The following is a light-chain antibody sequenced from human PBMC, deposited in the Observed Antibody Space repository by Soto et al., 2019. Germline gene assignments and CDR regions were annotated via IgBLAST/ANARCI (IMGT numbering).Light chain of an antibody. J-gene: IGLJ3*02. CDR3: SSYSSSYIWV. Sequence: QSVLTQPASVSGSPGQSITISCTGTSSDIGSQNFVSWHQQRPGKAPKFIIYGVTNRPSGVSSRFSGSKSGNTASLTISGLQADDEADYYCSSYSSSYIWVFGGGTKLTVL. CDR1: SSDIGSQNF. V-gene: IGLV2-14*01. CDR2: GVT.